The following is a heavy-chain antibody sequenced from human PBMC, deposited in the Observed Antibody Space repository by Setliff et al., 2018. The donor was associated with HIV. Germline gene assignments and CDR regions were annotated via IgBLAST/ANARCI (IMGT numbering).Heavy chain of an antibody. J-gene: IGHJ3*01. CDR1: GDSIGYYY. D-gene: IGHD2-8*02. CDR2: IHTSGST. CDR3: ARDRIEVVVDGPHDAFDA. Sequence: PSETLSLTCTVSGDSIGYYYWSWIRQPAGRGLEWMGRIHTSGSTNYNPSLTSRVTLSVDTSKNQFFLKLTSLSAADTAVYYCARDRIEVVVDGPHDAFDAWGRGTTVTVSS. V-gene: IGHV4-4*07.